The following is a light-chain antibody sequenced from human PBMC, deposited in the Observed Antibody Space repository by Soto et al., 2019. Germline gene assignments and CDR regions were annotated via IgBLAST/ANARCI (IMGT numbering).Light chain of an antibody. Sequence: DIQMTQSPSSLSASVGDRVTITCRASQSISSYLNWYQQKPGKAPKLLIYAASSLQSGVPSRFSGSGSATDFTLTISSMQPEDFATYYCQKSYSTLATFGQGTKVDI. CDR2: AAS. J-gene: IGKJ1*01. V-gene: IGKV1-39*01. CDR3: QKSYSTLAT. CDR1: QSISSY.